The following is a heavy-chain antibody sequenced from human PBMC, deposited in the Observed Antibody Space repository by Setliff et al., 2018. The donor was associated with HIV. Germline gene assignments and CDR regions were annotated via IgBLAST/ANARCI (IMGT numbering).Heavy chain of an antibody. V-gene: IGHV1-69*06. D-gene: IGHD6-19*01. J-gene: IGHJ6*02. CDR2: LIPIFGTT. CDR1: GGTFSSYA. Sequence: SVKVSCKASGGTFSSYAISWVRQAPGQGLEWMGRLIPIFGTTNSAQKFQGRVTITADKSTSTAYMELSSLRSEDTAVYYCARRHSSGWSYYYYYYGMDVWGQGTTVTVSS. CDR3: ARRHSSGWSYYYYYYGMDV.